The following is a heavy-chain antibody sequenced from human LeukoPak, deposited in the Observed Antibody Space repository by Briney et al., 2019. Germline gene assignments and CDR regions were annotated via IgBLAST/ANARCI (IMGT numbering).Heavy chain of an antibody. V-gene: IGHV3-30-3*01. D-gene: IGHD6-19*01. CDR3: AREEAVAGYYFDY. J-gene: IGHJ4*02. CDR1: GFTFSSYA. Sequence: GGSLRLSCAASGFTFSSYAMHWVRQAPGKGLEWVAVISYDGSNKYYADSVKGRFTISRDNSKNTLYLQMNSPRAEDTAVYYCAREEAVAGYYFDYWGQGTLVTVSS. CDR2: ISYDGSNK.